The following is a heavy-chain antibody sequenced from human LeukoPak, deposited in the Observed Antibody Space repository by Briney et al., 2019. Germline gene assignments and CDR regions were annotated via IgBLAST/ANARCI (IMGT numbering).Heavy chain of an antibody. CDR3: AKAVDGRGYYFERGADF. CDR2: ISGNGAHS. V-gene: IGHV3-23*01. Sequence: GGSLRLSCAASEFTLSSYAMSWVRQAPGKGLEWVSSISGNGAHSYYADSVKGRFTISRDFSRNAVYLQMSSLRVEDTVEYCAKAVDGRGYYFERGADFWGQGTMATVSS. J-gene: IGHJ4*02. D-gene: IGHD3-22*01. CDR1: EFTLSSYA.